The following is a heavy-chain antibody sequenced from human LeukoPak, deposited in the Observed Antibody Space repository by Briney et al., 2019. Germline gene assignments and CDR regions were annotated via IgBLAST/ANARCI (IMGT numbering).Heavy chain of an antibody. CDR3: ARAGGFFSPFGY. V-gene: IGHV4-34*01. Sequence: SETLSLTCAVYGGPFSGYYWSWIRQPPGKGLEWIGEINRSGSTTYNSSLKSRVTISLDTSKNQFSLKPSSVTAADTAVYYCARAGGFFSPFGYWGQGTLVTVSS. CDR2: INRSGST. D-gene: IGHD3-3*01. J-gene: IGHJ4*02. CDR1: GGPFSGYY.